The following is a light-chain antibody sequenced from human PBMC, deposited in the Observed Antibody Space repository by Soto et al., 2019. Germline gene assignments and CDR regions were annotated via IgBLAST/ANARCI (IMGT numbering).Light chain of an antibody. J-gene: IGKJ3*01. CDR2: DAS. CDR3: QHRNNSPFS. CDR1: QSVNHY. Sequence: LTQSPATLTLSPGERATLSCMASQSVNHYLAWYQQRPGQAPRLLIYDASYRATGIPARFSGSGSGTDFPLTISSLEPEDFAVYYCQHRNNSPFSFGPGTKVHIK. V-gene: IGKV3-11*01.